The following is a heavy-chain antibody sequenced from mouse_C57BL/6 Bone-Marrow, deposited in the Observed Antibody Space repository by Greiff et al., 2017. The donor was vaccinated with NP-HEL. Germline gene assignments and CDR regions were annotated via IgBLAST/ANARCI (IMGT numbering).Heavy chain of an antibody. Sequence: VMLVESGAELARPGASVKLSCKASGYTFTSYGISWVKQRTGQGLEWIGEIYPRSGNTYYNEKFKGKATLTADKSSSTAYMELRSLTSEDSAVYFCARPLYGYLFAYWGQGTLVTVSA. CDR1: GYTFTSYG. D-gene: IGHD2-2*01. J-gene: IGHJ3*01. CDR3: ARPLYGYLFAY. CDR2: IYPRSGNT. V-gene: IGHV1-81*01.